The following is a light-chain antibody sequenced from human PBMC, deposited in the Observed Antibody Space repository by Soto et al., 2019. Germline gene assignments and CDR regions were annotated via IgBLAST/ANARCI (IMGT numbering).Light chain of an antibody. CDR3: QQYNNWPRGT. V-gene: IGKV3-15*01. CDR2: GAS. J-gene: IGKJ5*01. CDR1: QSVSSN. Sequence: EIVMTRSPATLSVSPGERATLSCRASQSVSSNLAWYQQKPGQAPRLLIYGASTRATGIPARFSGGGSGTDFTLTISSLQSEDFAVYYCQQYNNWPRGTFGQGTRLEIK.